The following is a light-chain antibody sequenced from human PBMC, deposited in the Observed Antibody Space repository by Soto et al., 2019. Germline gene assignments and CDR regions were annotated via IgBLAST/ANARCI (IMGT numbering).Light chain of an antibody. CDR2: EVS. J-gene: IGLJ2*01. CDR1: SSDVGGYNY. V-gene: IGLV2-14*01. Sequence: QSALTQPASVSGSPGQSITISCTGTSSDVGGYNYFSWYQQHPGKAPKLMIYEVSNRPSGVSNRFSGSMSGNTASLTISGLQAEDEADYYCSSYTSSSTLVFGGGTKLTVL. CDR3: SSYTSSSTLV.